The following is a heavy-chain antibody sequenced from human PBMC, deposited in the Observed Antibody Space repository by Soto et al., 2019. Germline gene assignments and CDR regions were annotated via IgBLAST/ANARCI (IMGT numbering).Heavy chain of an antibody. Sequence: ETLSLSCAVYGVSFSGYYWSWIRQPPGKGLEWIGEINHSGSTNYNPSLKSRVTISVDTSKNQFSLKLSSVTAADTAVYYCARRHQGYYFDYWGQGTLVTVSS. CDR3: ARRHQGYYFDY. CDR1: GVSFSGYY. J-gene: IGHJ4*02. CDR2: INHSGST. V-gene: IGHV4-34*01.